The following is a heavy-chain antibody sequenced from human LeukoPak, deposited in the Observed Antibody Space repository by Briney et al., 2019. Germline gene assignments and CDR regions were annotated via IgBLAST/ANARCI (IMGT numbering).Heavy chain of an antibody. CDR2: MNPNSGNT. CDR3: VRGYDFWYEF. J-gene: IGHJ4*02. CDR1: GYTFTGYY. V-gene: IGHV1-8*02. D-gene: IGHD3-3*01. Sequence: ASVKVSCKASGYTFTGYYMHWVRQATGQGLEWMGWMNPNSGNTGYAQKFRGRITMTRTTSISTAYMELSGLRSEDTAVYYCVRGYDFWYEFWGQGPLVTVSS.